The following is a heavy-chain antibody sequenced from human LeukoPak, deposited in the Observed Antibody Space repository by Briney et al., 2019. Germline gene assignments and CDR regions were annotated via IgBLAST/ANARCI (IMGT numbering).Heavy chain of an antibody. CDR3: ARDSRYSGSYYYYYGMDV. V-gene: IGHV1-18*01. Sequence: SVKVSCKSSGYTLNSYGISGVRQAPGQGLEWMGWISAYNGNTNYAQKLQGRVTMTTDTSTSTAYVELRSLRSDDTAVYYCARDSRYSGSYYYYYGMDVWGQGTTVTVSS. CDR1: GYTLNSYG. J-gene: IGHJ6*02. CDR2: ISAYNGNT. D-gene: IGHD1-26*01.